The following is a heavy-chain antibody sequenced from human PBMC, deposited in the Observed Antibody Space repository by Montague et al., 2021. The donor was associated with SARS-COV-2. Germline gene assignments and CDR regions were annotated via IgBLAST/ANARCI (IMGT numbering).Heavy chain of an antibody. J-gene: IGHJ4*02. Sequence: SLRLSCAASGFKFDDYTMHWVRQVPGKGLQWVSLISWDGTTTHYAESAEGRFTISRDNSISSLYLQMSSLRNDDTGLYYCAQGIGDSRSFLEFWGQGTLLTVSS. V-gene: IGHV3-43*01. CDR2: ISWDGTTT. CDR3: AQGIGDSRSFLEF. CDR1: GFKFDDYT. D-gene: IGHD6-13*01.